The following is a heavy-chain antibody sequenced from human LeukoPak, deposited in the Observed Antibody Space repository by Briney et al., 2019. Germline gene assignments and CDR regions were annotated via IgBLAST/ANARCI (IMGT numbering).Heavy chain of an antibody. CDR3: ARDGYFDS. CDR2: ISAYNSNT. V-gene: IGHV1-18*01. J-gene: IGHJ4*02. Sequence: GASVKVSCRASGYTFTNYNIAWVRQAPGQGLEWVGWISAYNSNTKYAQKFQGRVTMTTDTSTSTAYMELRSLRFDDTATYYCARDGYFDSWGQGTLVAVSS. CDR1: GYTFTNYN.